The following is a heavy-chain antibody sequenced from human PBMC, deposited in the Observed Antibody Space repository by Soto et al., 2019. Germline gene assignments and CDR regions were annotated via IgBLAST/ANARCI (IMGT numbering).Heavy chain of an antibody. CDR3: ARGGVAVADYYYYYYMXV. Sequence: GGSLRLSCAASGFTFSSYWMHWVRQAPGKGLVWVSRINSDGSSTSYADSVKGRFTISRDNAKNTLYLQMNSLRAEDTAVYYCARGGVAVADYYYYYYMXVWGKGTTVTVSS. CDR1: GFTFSSYW. V-gene: IGHV3-74*01. CDR2: INSDGSST. D-gene: IGHD6-19*01. J-gene: IGHJ6*03.